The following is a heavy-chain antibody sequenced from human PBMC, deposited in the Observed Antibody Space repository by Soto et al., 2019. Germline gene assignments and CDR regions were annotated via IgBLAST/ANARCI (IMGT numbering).Heavy chain of an antibody. CDR1: GGSISSYY. J-gene: IGHJ6*02. V-gene: IGHV4-59*01. CDR3: ATRGASSGPSYYYYGMDV. CDR2: IYYSGST. Sequence: SETLSLTCTVSGGSISSYYWSWIRQPPGKGLEWIGYIYYSGSTNYNPSLKSRVTISVDTSKNQFSLKLSSVTAADTAVYYFATRGASSGPSYYYYGMDVWGQGTTVTVSS. D-gene: IGHD1-26*01.